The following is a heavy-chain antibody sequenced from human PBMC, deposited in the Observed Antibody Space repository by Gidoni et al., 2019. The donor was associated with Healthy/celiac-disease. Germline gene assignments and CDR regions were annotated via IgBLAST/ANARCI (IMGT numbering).Heavy chain of an antibody. V-gene: IGHV3-7*01. CDR1: GCPFSSYW. J-gene: IGHJ4*02. CDR3: AREYAQSDVDY. D-gene: IGHD2-2*01. CDR2: IKHAGSEK. Sequence: EVQLVECGGGLVQPGGSLRLSCAAAGCPFSSYWMSGVRQAPGKGLEWVANIKHAGSEKYYVDSVKGRFTISRDHAKNSLYLQMNSLRAEDTAVYYCAREYAQSDVDYWGQGTLVTVSS.